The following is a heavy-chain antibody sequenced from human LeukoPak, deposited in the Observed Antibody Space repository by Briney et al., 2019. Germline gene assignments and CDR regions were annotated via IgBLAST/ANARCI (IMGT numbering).Heavy chain of an antibody. J-gene: IGHJ4*02. CDR3: AWGYCSGGSCH. CDR1: GFTFSSYS. D-gene: IGHD2-15*01. V-gene: IGHV3-21*01. Sequence: GGSLRLSCAASGFTFSSYSMNWVRQAPGKGLEWVSSISSSSGYIYYADSVKGRFTISRDNAKNSLYLQMNSLRAEDTAVYYCAWGYCSGGSCHWGQGTLVTVSS. CDR2: ISSSSGYI.